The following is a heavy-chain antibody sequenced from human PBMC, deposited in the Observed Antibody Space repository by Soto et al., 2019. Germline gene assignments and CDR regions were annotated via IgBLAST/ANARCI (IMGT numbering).Heavy chain of an antibody. V-gene: IGHV3-23*02. CDR2: ISSSGGRT. J-gene: IGHJ4*02. CDR1: GFTFSIYA. Sequence: GGALRLSFAASGFTFSIYAMSWVHQAPGKGLEWVSDISSSGGRTYYEASVKGRFNISRDNSNKKLYLQMKSMRAEHTVVYYCEKPDFSGYWGQGTLVTVSS. CDR3: EKPDFSGY.